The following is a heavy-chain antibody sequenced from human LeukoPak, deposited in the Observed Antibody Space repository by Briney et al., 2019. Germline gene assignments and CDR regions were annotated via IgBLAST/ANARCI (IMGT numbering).Heavy chain of an antibody. CDR2: MSYDGFNK. J-gene: IGHJ4*02. Sequence: GGSLRLSCAASGFTFSSYAMHWVRQSLGKGLEWVAVMSYDGFNKYYADSVKGRFTISRDNSKNTLYLQMNSLRAEDTAVYYCARDRGSSWPGGFDYWGQGTLVTVSS. CDR1: GFTFSSYA. CDR3: ARDRGSSWPGGFDY. D-gene: IGHD6-13*01. V-gene: IGHV3-30*03.